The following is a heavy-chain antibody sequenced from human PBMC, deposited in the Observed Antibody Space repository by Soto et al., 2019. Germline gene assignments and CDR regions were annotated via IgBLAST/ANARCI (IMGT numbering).Heavy chain of an antibody. J-gene: IGHJ4*02. V-gene: IGHV3-23*01. CDR1: GFIFSTYT. Sequence: EVQLLESGGGLVQPAGSLRLSCAASGFIFSTYTMSWFRQAPGKGLEWVSSIYGSGKSTFYSASVKGRFTISRDNPGNTVYLQMSSLRAEDTAIYYCAKDFTPDSRWDIDYWGQGSLVTVSS. D-gene: IGHD1-26*01. CDR3: AKDFTPDSRWDIDY. CDR2: IYGSGKST.